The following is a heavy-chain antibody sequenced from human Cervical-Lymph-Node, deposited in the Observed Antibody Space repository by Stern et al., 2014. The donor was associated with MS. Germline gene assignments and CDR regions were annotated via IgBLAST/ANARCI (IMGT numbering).Heavy chain of an antibody. J-gene: IGHJ5*02. V-gene: IGHV3-7*01. CDR2: IKEDGSET. D-gene: IGHD2-15*01. CDR1: GFSFSSYW. CDR3: ARGSDT. Sequence: QLVESGGGLVQPGGSLRLSCAASGFSFSSYWMNWVRQAPGKGLEWVANIKEDGSETYYGDSVKGRFTISRDNAKNSLYLQMNSLRAEETAVYYCARGSDTWGQGTLVTVSS.